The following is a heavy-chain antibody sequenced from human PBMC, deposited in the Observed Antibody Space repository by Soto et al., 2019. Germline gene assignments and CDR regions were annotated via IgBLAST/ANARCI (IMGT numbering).Heavy chain of an antibody. D-gene: IGHD2-2*01. V-gene: IGHV4-34*01. CDR3: ARGSTGSDIVVVPAARWVDY. CDR2: INHSGST. J-gene: IGHJ4*02. Sequence: PSETLSLTCAVYGGSFSGYYWSRIRQPPGKGLEWIGEINHSGSTNYNPSLKSRVTISVDTSKNQFSLKLSSVTAADTAVYYCARGSTGSDIVVVPAARWVDYWGQGTLVTVSS. CDR1: GGSFSGYY.